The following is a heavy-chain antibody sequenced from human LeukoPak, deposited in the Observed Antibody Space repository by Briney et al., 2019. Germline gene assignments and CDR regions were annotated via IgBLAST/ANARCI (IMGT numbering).Heavy chain of an antibody. V-gene: IGHV1-46*01. CDR1: GYTFTSYG. CDR3: ARGGYSYDYLKAPFDY. Sequence: GASVKVSCKASGYTFTSYGISWVRQAPGQGLEWMGIINLRGGYTSYAQKFQGRVTMTRDTSTSTVYMELSSLISEDTAVYYCARGGYSYDYLKAPFDYWGQGTLVTVSS. J-gene: IGHJ4*02. D-gene: IGHD5-18*01. CDR2: INLRGGYT.